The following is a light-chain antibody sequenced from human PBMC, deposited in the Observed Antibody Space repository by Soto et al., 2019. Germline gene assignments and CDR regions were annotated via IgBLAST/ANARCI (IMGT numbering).Light chain of an antibody. CDR1: QSISSY. J-gene: IGKJ4*01. V-gene: IGKV1-39*01. CDR3: QQANSFPLT. CDR2: TAS. Sequence: DIQMTQSPSSLSASVGDRVTITCRASQSISSYLNWYQHKPGKAPKLLISTASSLQSGVPSRFSGSGSGTEFTLTISSLQPEDFATYYCQQANSFPLTFGGGTKVDI.